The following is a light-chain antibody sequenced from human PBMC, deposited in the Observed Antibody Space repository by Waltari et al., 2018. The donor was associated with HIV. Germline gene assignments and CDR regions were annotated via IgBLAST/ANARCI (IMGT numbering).Light chain of an antibody. Sequence: QSVLTQPPSVSAAPGQRVTISCSGITSNIGTNYVSLYQQFPGPAPNLLIYENKQRSSGSPDRFYGSKAGTSATLAINGRQTEDEADYYCGTWDTSLRAGLFGGGTKVTVL. CDR3: GTWDTSLRAGL. J-gene: IGLJ2*01. CDR1: TSNIGTNY. CDR2: ENK. V-gene: IGLV1-51*01.